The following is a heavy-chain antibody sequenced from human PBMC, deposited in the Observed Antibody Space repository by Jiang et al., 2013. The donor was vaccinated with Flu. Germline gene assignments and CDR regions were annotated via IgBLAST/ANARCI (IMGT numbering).Heavy chain of an antibody. D-gene: IGHD1-26*01. CDR1: GYTFTGYY. V-gene: IGHV1-2*02. Sequence: SGAEVKKPGASVKVSCKASGYTFTGYYTHWVRQAPGQGLEWMGWINANSGGTNYAQKFQGRVTMTRDTSISTAYMELSRLRSDDTAVYYCARDVGATGGVCDYWGQGTLVTVSS. CDR2: INANSGGT. J-gene: IGHJ4*02. CDR3: ARDVGATGGVCDY.